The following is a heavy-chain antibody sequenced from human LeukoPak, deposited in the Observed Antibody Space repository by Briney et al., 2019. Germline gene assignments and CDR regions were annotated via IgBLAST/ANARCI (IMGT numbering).Heavy chain of an antibody. CDR2: ISYGGRT. D-gene: IGHD2-2*02. Sequence: SETLSLTCTVSGGSISSDYWSWIRQPPGKGLEWIGYISYGGRTYYNPSLRSRVTISVDTSKSHFSLKLSSVTAADTAVYYCARGLYRYGRSTFDYWGQGTLVTVSS. CDR3: ARGLYRYGRSTFDY. CDR1: GGSISSDY. V-gene: IGHV4-59*08. J-gene: IGHJ4*02.